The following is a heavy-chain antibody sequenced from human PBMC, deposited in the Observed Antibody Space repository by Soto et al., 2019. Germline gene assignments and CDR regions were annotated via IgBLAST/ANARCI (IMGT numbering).Heavy chain of an antibody. CDR3: ARAKIPYHSSGYYDEPSFDY. J-gene: IGHJ4*02. Sequence: QVQLVQSGAEVKKPGSSVKVSCKASGGTFSSYAISWVRQAPGQGLEWMGGIIPIFGTANYAQKFQGRVTITPDESKGTTHLERGSLRSEGTAVYYSARAKIPYHSSGYYDEPSFDYWGQGNLVTVSS. CDR2: IIPIFGTA. CDR1: GGTFSSYA. D-gene: IGHD3-22*01. V-gene: IGHV1-69*01.